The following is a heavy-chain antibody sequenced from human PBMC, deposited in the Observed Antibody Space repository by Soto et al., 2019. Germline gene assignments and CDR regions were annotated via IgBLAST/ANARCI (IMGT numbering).Heavy chain of an antibody. J-gene: IGHJ3*02. CDR3: ARDPRGDNDAFDI. Sequence: SETLSLTCTVSGDSISSGNYYWSWIRQPPGKGLEWIGYIYYSGSTYYNPSLKSRVTISVDTSKNQFSLKLSSVTAADTAVYYCARDPRGDNDAFDIWGQGTMVTVSS. V-gene: IGHV4-30-4*01. CDR2: IYYSGST. D-gene: IGHD4-17*01. CDR1: GDSISSGNYY.